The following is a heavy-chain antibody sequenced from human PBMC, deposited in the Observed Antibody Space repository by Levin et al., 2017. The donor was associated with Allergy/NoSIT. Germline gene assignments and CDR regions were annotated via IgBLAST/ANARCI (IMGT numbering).Heavy chain of an antibody. D-gene: IGHD3-16*01. J-gene: IGHJ5*02. CDR1: GSSINSGDY. CDR2: IYHSGST. V-gene: IGHV4-38-2*01. CDR3: VRNVSLGYRECNWFDP. Sequence: SETLSLTCAVSGSSINSGDYWGWIRQTPGKGLEWIGSIYHSGSTHYNPSFKSRVLMSVDASKNQFSLELNSVTAADTAVYYCVRNVSLGYRECNWFDPWGQGTLVIVS.